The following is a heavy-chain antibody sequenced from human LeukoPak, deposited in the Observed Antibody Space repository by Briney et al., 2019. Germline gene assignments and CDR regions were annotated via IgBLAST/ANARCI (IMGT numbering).Heavy chain of an antibody. D-gene: IGHD6-6*01. V-gene: IGHV4-59*13. CDR1: GGSISSYY. CDR2: IYYSGST. Sequence: PSETLSLTCTVSGGSISSYYWSWIRQPPGKGLEWIGYIYYSGSTNYNPSLKSRVTISVDTSKNQFSLKLSSVTAADTAVYYCARVPYYYSSSNYYYMDVWGKGTTVTVSS. CDR3: ARVPYYYSSSNYYYMDV. J-gene: IGHJ6*03.